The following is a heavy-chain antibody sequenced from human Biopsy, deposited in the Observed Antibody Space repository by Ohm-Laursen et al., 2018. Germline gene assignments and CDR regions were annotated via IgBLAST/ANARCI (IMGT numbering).Heavy chain of an antibody. J-gene: IGHJ4*02. CDR1: GFTVSSNY. Sequence: SLRLSCAAFGFTVSSNYMSWVRQAPGKGLEWVSVIYSGGSTYYADSVKGRFTISRDNSKNTLYLQMNSLRAEDTAVYYCARGGIAVAGTNFDYWGQGTLVTASS. D-gene: IGHD6-19*01. V-gene: IGHV3-66*01. CDR2: IYSGGST. CDR3: ARGGIAVAGTNFDY.